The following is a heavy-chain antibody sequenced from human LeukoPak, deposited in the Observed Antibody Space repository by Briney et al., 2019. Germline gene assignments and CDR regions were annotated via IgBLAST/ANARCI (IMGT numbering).Heavy chain of an antibody. CDR2: IYYSGNT. CDR3: ARDDGYTKRIDY. J-gene: IGHJ4*02. Sequence: SETLSLTCTVSGGSISSSSYYWGWIRQPPGKGLEWIGSIYYSGNTYYNPSLKSRVTISVDTSKNQFSLKLSSVTAADTAVYYCARDDGYTKRIDYWGQGTLVTVSS. D-gene: IGHD5-24*01. CDR1: GGSISSSSYY. V-gene: IGHV4-39*02.